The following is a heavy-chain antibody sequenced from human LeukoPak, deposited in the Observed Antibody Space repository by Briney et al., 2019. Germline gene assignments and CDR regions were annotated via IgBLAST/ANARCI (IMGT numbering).Heavy chain of an antibody. D-gene: IGHD6-19*01. CDR1: GGSMSSYS. CDR2: IYYSGST. J-gene: IGHJ4*02. V-gene: IGHV4-59*12. Sequence: SETLSLTCTVSGGSMSSYSWSWIRQPPGEGLEWIGFIYYSGSTNYNPSLKSRVTISVDTSKNQFSLKVNSVTAADTAVYYCARDGRESSGWKSLTGYFDYWGQGTLVTVSS. CDR3: ARDGRESSGWKSLTGYFDY.